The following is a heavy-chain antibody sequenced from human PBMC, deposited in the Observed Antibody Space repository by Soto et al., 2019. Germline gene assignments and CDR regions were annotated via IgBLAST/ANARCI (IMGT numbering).Heavy chain of an antibody. Sequence: GGSLRLSCAASGFSFRDYFMSWIRQAPGKGLEWVSYIGPYGNTIFYADSVKGRFTISRDDATNSLFLHMSSLRTEDTAVYYCARDDHTYGVYWGQGTPVTVS. V-gene: IGHV3-11*01. CDR2: IGPYGNTI. D-gene: IGHD2-21*01. J-gene: IGHJ4*02. CDR3: ARDDHTYGVY. CDR1: GFSFRDYF.